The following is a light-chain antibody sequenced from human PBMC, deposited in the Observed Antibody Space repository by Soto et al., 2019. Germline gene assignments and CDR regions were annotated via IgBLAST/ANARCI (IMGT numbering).Light chain of an antibody. CDR1: QSVSSN. Sequence: EIVMTQSPATLSVSPGERATLSCRASQSVSSNLAWYQQKPGQAPRLLMYGASTMATGIPDRFSGSGSGTEFTLTISSLQSEDCAVYYCQQHNNWPPWTFGQGTKVEIK. V-gene: IGKV3-15*01. CDR3: QQHNNWPPWT. J-gene: IGKJ1*01. CDR2: GAS.